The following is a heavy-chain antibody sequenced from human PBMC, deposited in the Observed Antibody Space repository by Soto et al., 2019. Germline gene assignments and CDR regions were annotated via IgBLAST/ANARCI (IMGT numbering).Heavy chain of an antibody. CDR2: ITPSGGNT. J-gene: IGHJ4*02. D-gene: IGHD2-21*02. Sequence: ASVNVSCKASVYTFSSYYMNWLRQAPGQATDWPGIITPSGGNTTYAQRFLGRVTMTSETSTSTVHMDLGSLTHEATAVYYCARGGGIVVVTAPSDHWGQGPLVTVFS. V-gene: IGHV1-46*03. CDR1: VYTFSSYY. CDR3: ARGGGIVVVTAPSDH.